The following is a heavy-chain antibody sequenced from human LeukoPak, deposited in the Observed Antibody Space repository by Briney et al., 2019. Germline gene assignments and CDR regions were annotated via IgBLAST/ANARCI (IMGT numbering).Heavy chain of an antibody. CDR2: INSDGSST. CDR3: ARASYGFPFDY. D-gene: IGHD3-10*01. V-gene: IGHV3-74*01. J-gene: IGHJ4*02. Sequence: GGSLSLSCAASGFTFSSYWMHWVRQAPGKGLVWVSRINSDGSSTSYADSVKGRFTISRDNAKNTLYLQMNSLRAEDTAVYYCARASYGFPFDYWGQGTLVTVSS. CDR1: GFTFSSYW.